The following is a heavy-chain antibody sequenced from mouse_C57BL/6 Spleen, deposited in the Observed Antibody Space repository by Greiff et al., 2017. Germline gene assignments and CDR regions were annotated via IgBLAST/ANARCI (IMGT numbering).Heavy chain of an antibody. CDR3: ARGTYDYGFDY. CDR1: GYSITSGYD. Sequence: VQLKESGPGMVKPSQSLSLTCTVTGYSITSGYDWHWIRHFPGNKLEWMGYISYSGSTNYNPSLKSRISITHDTSKNHFFLKLNSVTTEDTATYYCARGTYDYGFDYWGQGTTLTVSS. D-gene: IGHD2-4*01. J-gene: IGHJ2*01. V-gene: IGHV3-1*01. CDR2: ISYSGST.